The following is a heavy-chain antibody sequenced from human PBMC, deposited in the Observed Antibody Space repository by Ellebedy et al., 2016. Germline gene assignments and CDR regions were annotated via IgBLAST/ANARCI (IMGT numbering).Heavy chain of an antibody. J-gene: IGHJ4*02. D-gene: IGHD1-26*01. Sequence: GESLKISCAASGFTFSSYWMSWVRPAPGKGLEWVANIKQDGSEKYYVDSVKGRFTISRDNAKNSLYLQMNSLRAEDTAVYYCARGGVGATTLDFDYWGQGTLVTVSS. CDR3: ARGGVGATTLDFDY. V-gene: IGHV3-7*01. CDR2: IKQDGSEK. CDR1: GFTFSSYW.